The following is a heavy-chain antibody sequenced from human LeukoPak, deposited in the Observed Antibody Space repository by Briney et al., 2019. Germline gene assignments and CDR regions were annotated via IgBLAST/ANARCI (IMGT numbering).Heavy chain of an antibody. CDR2: ISSSSSYI. CDR1: GFTFSSYS. V-gene: IGHV3-21*01. Sequence: GSLRLSCAASGFTFSSYSMNWVRQAPGKGLEWVSSISSSSSYIYYADSVKGRFTISRDNAKNPLYLQMNSLRAEDTAVYYCAREMGAWELPPPWSQGTLVTVSS. CDR3: AREMGAWELPPP. J-gene: IGHJ5*02. D-gene: IGHD1-26*01.